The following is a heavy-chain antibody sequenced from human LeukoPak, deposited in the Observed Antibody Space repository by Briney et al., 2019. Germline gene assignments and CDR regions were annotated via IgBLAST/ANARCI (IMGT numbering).Heavy chain of an antibody. V-gene: IGHV4-59*12. CDR1: GGSISSYY. D-gene: IGHD6-13*01. Sequence: SETLSLTCTVSGGSISSYYWSWIRQPPGKGLEWIGYIYYSGSTHYNPSLKSRVTISVDTSKNQFSLQLNSVTPEDTAVYYCARMMAAAGSIDYWGQGTLVTVSS. CDR2: IYYSGST. J-gene: IGHJ4*02. CDR3: ARMMAAAGSIDY.